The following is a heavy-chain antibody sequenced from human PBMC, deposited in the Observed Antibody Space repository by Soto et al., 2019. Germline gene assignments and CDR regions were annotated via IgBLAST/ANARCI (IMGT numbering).Heavy chain of an antibody. J-gene: IGHJ4*02. Sequence: QVQLVQSGAEVKKPGASVKVSCKVSGDTFIAHYIHWVRQAPGKGLEWIGWTNPNDGSTKYAQKFQGRVTMTRDTSITTVYVELSSLRSDDTAVYFCARDVNPYYGPGSLHGYLDYWGQGTLVTVSS. CDR1: GDTFIAHY. CDR2: TNPNDGST. D-gene: IGHD3-10*01. CDR3: ARDVNPYYGPGSLHGYLDY. V-gene: IGHV1-2*02.